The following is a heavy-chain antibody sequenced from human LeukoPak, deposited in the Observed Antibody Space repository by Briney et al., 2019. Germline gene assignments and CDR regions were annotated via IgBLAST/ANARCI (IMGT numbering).Heavy chain of an antibody. J-gene: IGHJ6*02. CDR1: GFSISSGYY. CDR2: IYYTGST. Sequence: SETLSLTCTVSGFSISSGYYWGWIRQPPGKGLEWIGSIYYTGSTYYTPPLKSRVTISVDTSKNQFSLKLSSVTAADTAVYYCAIRRSLFYGMDVWGQGTTVTVSS. CDR3: AIRRSLFYGMDV. D-gene: IGHD2-15*01. V-gene: IGHV4-38-2*02.